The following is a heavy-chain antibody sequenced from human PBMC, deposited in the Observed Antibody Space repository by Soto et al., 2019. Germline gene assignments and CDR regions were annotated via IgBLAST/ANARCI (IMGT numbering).Heavy chain of an antibody. V-gene: IGHV3-74*01. CDR3: ARDRAYSQDS. CDR1: GFAFSTYW. D-gene: IGHD5-18*01. J-gene: IGHJ4*02. Sequence: HPGGSLRLSCAASGFAFSTYWMHWVRQAPGKGLVWVSHINSDGSTTSYADSVKGRFTISRDNAKNTLHLQMNSLRAEDTAVYYCARDRAYSQDSWGQGTLVTVSS. CDR2: INSDGSTT.